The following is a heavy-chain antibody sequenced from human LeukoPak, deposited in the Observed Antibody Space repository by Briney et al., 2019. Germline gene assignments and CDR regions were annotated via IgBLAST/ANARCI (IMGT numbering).Heavy chain of an antibody. V-gene: IGHV4-39*07. CDR1: GGSISSSSYY. CDR3: ARDRDIVVVPAAFDL. D-gene: IGHD2-2*01. Sequence: SETLSLTCTVSGGSISSSSYYWGWIRQPPGKGLEWIGSIYYSGSTYYNPSLKSRVTISVDTSKNQFSLKLSSVTAADTAVYYCARDRDIVVVPAAFDLWGQGTLVTVSS. J-gene: IGHJ5*02. CDR2: IYYSGST.